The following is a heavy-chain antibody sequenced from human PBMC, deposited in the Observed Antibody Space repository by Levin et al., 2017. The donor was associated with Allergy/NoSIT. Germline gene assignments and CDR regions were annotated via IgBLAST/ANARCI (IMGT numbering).Heavy chain of an antibody. CDR2: IRAGGNYI. D-gene: IGHD3-22*01. Sequence: SCAASGILFSSYDMNWVRQAPGKGLEWVSSIRAGGNYIYYADSVKGRFPISRDNAKNSLFLQMNSLRAEDTAVYYCASWAMYHYDRSAFDYFYYAMDVWGQGTTVTVSS. CDR3: ASWAMYHYDRSAFDYFYYAMDV. CDR1: GILFSSYD. J-gene: IGHJ6*02. V-gene: IGHV3-21*01.